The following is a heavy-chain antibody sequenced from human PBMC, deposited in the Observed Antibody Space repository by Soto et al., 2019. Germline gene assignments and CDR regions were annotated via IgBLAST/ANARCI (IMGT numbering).Heavy chain of an antibody. Sequence: SLRLSCAASGFTFSSYGMHWVRPAPGKGLEWVAVISYDGSNKYYADSVKGRFTISRDNSKNTLYLQMNSLRAEDTAVYYCAKDGPPYYDFWSGISDPWGQGTLVTVS. V-gene: IGHV3-30*18. D-gene: IGHD3-3*01. CDR3: AKDGPPYYDFWSGISDP. CDR2: ISYDGSNK. J-gene: IGHJ5*02. CDR1: GFTFSSYG.